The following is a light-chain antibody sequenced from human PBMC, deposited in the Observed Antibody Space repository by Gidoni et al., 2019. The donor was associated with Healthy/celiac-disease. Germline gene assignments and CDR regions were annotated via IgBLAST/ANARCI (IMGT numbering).Light chain of an antibody. CDR1: SSNIGSNV. Sequence: QSVLPQPPSASGTPGQRVTISCSGSSSNIGSNVVYWYQQHPGTAPKLLIYRKNQRPSGVPDRCSGSKSGTSASLAISGLRSEDEADYYCAAWDDSLRRVFGGGTKLTXL. V-gene: IGLV1-47*01. CDR3: AAWDDSLRRV. CDR2: RKN. J-gene: IGLJ2*01.